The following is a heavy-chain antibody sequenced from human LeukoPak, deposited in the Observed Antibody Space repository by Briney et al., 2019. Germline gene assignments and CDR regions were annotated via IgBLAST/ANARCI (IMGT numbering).Heavy chain of an antibody. Sequence: PGGSLRLSCAASGLTFSNAWMSWVRQAPGKGLEWVGRIKRKSDGGTTDYAAPVKGRFTISRDDSKNTLYLQMNSLKSEETAVYYCTTELDIRPNHYWGQGTLVTVSS. V-gene: IGHV3-15*01. CDR3: TTELDIRPNHY. J-gene: IGHJ4*02. D-gene: IGHD3-22*01. CDR2: IKRKSDGGTT. CDR1: GLTFSNAW.